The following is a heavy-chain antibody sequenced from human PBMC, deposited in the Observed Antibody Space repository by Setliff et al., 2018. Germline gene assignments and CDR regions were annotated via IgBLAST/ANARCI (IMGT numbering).Heavy chain of an antibody. J-gene: IGHJ6*03. CDR3: AREGVDTRSSTDYRYYMDV. D-gene: IGHD5-18*01. CDR1: GGTFSSYG. CDR2: TIHIFRTT. V-gene: IGHV1-69*05. Sequence: SVKVSCKASGGTFSSYGISWVRQAPGQGLEWMGGTIHIFRTTNYAREFQGRVTIITDESTSTAYMELSSLTSADTAVYYCAREGVDTRSSTDYRYYMDVWGKGTTVTVSS.